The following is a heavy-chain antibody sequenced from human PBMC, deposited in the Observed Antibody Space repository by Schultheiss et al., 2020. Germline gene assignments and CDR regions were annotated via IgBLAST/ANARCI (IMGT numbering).Heavy chain of an antibody. CDR2: ISGSGGST. V-gene: IGHV3-23*01. CDR1: GFTFDDYA. Sequence: GESLKISCAASGFTFDDYAMHWVRQAPGKGLEWVSAISGSGGSTYYADSVKGRFTISRDNSKNTLYLQMNSLRAEDTAVYYCAKDRYCSSTSCPDWFDPWGKGTLVTVSS. J-gene: IGHJ5*02. CDR3: AKDRYCSSTSCPDWFDP. D-gene: IGHD2-2*01.